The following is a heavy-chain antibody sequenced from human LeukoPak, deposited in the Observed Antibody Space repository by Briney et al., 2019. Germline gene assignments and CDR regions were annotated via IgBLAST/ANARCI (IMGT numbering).Heavy chain of an antibody. CDR3: ARDLTYSNYFSVLDY. J-gene: IGHJ4*02. D-gene: IGHD4-11*01. CDR1: GFIFSDHY. Sequence: PGGSLRLSCAASGFIFSDHYMSWIRQAPGKGLEWASYISASGGTIYYADSVKGRFTISRDNAKDSLYLRMNSLRAEDTAVYYCARDLTYSNYFSVLDYWGQGTLVTVSS. CDR2: ISASGGTI. V-gene: IGHV3-11*01.